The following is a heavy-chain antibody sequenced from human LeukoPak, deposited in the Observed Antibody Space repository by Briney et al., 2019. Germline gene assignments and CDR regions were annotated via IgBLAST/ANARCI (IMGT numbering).Heavy chain of an antibody. Sequence: PGGSLRLSCAASGFSVSSNVMSWVRQAPGKGLEWVSVIYSGGTTYYADSVKGRFTISRDNSKNTLSLQMNSLRAEDTAVYYCARDGYGNNYMDVWGKGTTVTVSS. CDR2: IYSGGTT. D-gene: IGHD1/OR15-1a*01. CDR1: GFSVSSNV. J-gene: IGHJ6*03. CDR3: ARDGYGNNYMDV. V-gene: IGHV3-53*01.